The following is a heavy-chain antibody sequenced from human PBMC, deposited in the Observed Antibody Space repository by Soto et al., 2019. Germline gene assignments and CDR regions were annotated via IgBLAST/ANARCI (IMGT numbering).Heavy chain of an antibody. V-gene: IGHV3-48*03. CDR2: IHPAGQPI. CDR1: GFTFSSSE. CDR3: ARRGSS. Sequence: EVQLVESGGGLVQPGGSLRLSCVASGFTFSSSEMYWVRQAPGKGLEWVSYIHPAGQPIFYADSVKGRFTISRDNAKNSLYLQINSLRAEDTAVYYCARRGSSWGQGTMVTVSS. J-gene: IGHJ3*01. D-gene: IGHD2-2*01.